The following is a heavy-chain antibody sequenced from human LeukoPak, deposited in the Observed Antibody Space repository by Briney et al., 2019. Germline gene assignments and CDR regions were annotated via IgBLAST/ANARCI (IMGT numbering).Heavy chain of an antibody. CDR3: ARSGYDHLYYFDY. J-gene: IGHJ4*02. V-gene: IGHV3-7*01. D-gene: IGHD5-12*01. Sequence: GGSLRLSCAASGFTFSSYWMSWVRQAPGKGLEWVANIKQDGSEKYYVDSVKGRFTISRDNAKNSLYLQMNSLRAEDTAVYYCARSGYDHLYYFDYWGQGTLVTVSS. CDR1: GFTFSSYW. CDR2: IKQDGSEK.